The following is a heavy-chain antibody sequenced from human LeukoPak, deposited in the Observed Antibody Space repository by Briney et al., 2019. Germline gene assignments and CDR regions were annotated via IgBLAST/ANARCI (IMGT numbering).Heavy chain of an antibody. CDR2: INHSGST. J-gene: IGHJ4*02. Sequence: SETLSLTCAVYGGSFSGYYWSWIRQPPGKGLEWIGEINHSGSTNYNPSLKSRVTISVGTSKNQFSLKLSSVTAADTAVYYCARSLGRWYYFDYWGQGTLVTVSS. CDR3: ARSLGRWYYFDY. V-gene: IGHV4-34*01. D-gene: IGHD3-16*01. CDR1: GGSFSGYY.